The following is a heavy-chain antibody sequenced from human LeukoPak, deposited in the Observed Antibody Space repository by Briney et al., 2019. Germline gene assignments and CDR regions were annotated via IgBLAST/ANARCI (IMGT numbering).Heavy chain of an antibody. D-gene: IGHD2-8*01. CDR3: ARTLGYCTNGVCYTRRPFDY. J-gene: IGHJ4*02. Sequence: PSETLSLTCAVYGGSFSGYYWSWIRQPPGKGLEWIGEINHSGSTNYNPSLKSRVTISVDTSKNQFSLKLSSVTAADTAVYYCARTLGYCTNGVCYTRRPFDYWGQGTLVTVSS. CDR2: INHSGST. CDR1: GGSFSGYY. V-gene: IGHV4-34*01.